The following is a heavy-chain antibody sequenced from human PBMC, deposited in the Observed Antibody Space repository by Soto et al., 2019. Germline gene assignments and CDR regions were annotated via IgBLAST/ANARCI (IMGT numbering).Heavy chain of an antibody. CDR3: ARDPPPNSGSYGAFDI. D-gene: IGHD1-26*01. CDR2: IYHSGST. V-gene: IGHV4-4*02. J-gene: IGHJ3*02. CDR1: GGSISSSNW. Sequence: SETLAIPGGFSGGSISSSNWWSWFRQPPGKGLEWIGEIYHSGSTNYNPSLKSRVTISVDKSKNQFSLKLSSVTAADTAVYYCARDPPPNSGSYGAFDIWGQGTMVTVSS.